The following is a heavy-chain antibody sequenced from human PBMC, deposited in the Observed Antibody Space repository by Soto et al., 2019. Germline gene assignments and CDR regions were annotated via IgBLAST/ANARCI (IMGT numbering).Heavy chain of an antibody. CDR1: GFTFSTFS. CDR2: ISSRGRPI. V-gene: IGHV3-48*02. Sequence: EVQLVESGGGSVQPGGSLRLSCAASGFTFSTFSMNWVRQAPGRGLEWISYISSRGRPISYADSVKGRVTISRDNAKNSLYLQMDSLPDEATAVYYCARDLGWAVDSWGQGTLVTVSS. CDR3: ARDLGWAVDS. D-gene: IGHD6-19*01. J-gene: IGHJ4*02.